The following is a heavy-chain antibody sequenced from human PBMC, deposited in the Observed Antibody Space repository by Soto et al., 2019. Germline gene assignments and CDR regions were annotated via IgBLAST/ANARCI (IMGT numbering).Heavy chain of an antibody. V-gene: IGHV1-58*02. CDR1: GFTFTSSA. J-gene: IGHJ3*02. D-gene: IGHD2-15*01. CDR3: AAWSRYCSGGSCYSGENAFDI. Sequence: ASVKVSCKASGFTFTSSAMQWVRQARGQRLEWIGWIVVGSGNTNYAQKFQERVTITRDMSTSTAYMELSSLRSEDTAVYYCAAWSRYCSGGSCYSGENAFDIWGQGTMVTVSS. CDR2: IVVGSGNT.